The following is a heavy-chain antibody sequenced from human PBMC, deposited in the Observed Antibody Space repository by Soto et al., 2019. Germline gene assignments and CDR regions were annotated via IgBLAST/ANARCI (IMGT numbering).Heavy chain of an antibody. D-gene: IGHD5-18*01. J-gene: IGHJ6*03. CDR1: GGSISSYY. V-gene: IGHV4-59*08. CDR2: IDYSGST. Sequence: PSKTLSLTCTVSGGSISSYYWSWIRQPPGKGLEWIGYIDYSGSTKYNPSLKSRVAISVDTSKNQFSLKLGSVTAADTAVYYCARLLRGYNYGSSDYYYCIDVWGKGTTVTVPS. CDR3: ARLLRGYNYGSSDYYYCIDV.